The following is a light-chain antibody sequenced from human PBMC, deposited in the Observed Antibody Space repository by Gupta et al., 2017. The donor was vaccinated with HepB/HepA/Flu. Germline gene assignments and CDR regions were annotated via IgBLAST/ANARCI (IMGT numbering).Light chain of an antibody. CDR2: EVS. J-gene: IGLJ2*01. CDR1: SSDVGSYKL. V-gene: IGLV2-23*02. CDR3: CSDAGTSDYVV. Sequence: SALTQPASVAGSPGPSITISCTGTSSDVGSYKLVSWYQHHPGKAPKLMIYEVSKRRSGVSNRFSGSKSGNTASLTIAGLQAEEEADYYCCSDAGTSDYVVFGGGTKLTVL.